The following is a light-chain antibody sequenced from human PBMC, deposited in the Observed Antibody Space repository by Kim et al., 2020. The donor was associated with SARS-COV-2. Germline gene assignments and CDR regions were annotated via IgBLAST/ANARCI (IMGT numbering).Light chain of an antibody. CDR2: DTS. CDR3: QQCSYWPLT. Sequence: EIVLTQSPATLSLSPGERATLSCRASQSVSYLAWYQQKPGQAPRLLIYDTSSSATGIPARFSGSVSGTDFTLTISSLEPEDFAVYYCQQCSYWPLTFGGGTKVDIK. J-gene: IGKJ4*01. V-gene: IGKV3-11*01. CDR1: QSVSY.